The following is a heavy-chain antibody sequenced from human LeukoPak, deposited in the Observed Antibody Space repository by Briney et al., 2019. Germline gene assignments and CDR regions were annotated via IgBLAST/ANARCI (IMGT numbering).Heavy chain of an antibody. CDR1: GFTFSSYA. CDR2: ISGSGSRT. J-gene: IGHJ4*02. V-gene: IGHV3-23*01. CDR3: ARDRILTVPMAVDY. Sequence: GGSLRLSCAASGFTFSSYAMSWVRQSPGKGLEWVSDISGSGSRTYYADSVKCRFTISRDNSRKTTYLQMNSLRAEDTAVYCCARDRILTVPMAVDYWGEGAQATVSS. D-gene: IGHD3-3*02.